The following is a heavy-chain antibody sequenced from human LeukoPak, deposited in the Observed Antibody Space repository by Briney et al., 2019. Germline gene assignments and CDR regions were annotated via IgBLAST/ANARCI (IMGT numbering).Heavy chain of an antibody. V-gene: IGHV3-9*01. Sequence: GGSLRLSCAASGFTFDDYAMHWVRQVSGKGLEWVSGISWNSGSIAYADSVKGRFTISRDNAKNSLYLQMDSLRDEDTALYYCAKEIGRAVASIDYWGQGTLVTVSS. D-gene: IGHD6-19*01. CDR1: GFTFDDYA. J-gene: IGHJ4*02. CDR2: ISWNSGSI. CDR3: AKEIGRAVASIDY.